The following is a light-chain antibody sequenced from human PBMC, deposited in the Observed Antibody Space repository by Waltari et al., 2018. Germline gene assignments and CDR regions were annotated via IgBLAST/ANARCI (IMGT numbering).Light chain of an antibody. CDR1: SSDVGSYSL. J-gene: IGLJ3*02. Sequence: QSALTQPASVSGSPGQPITISCTGTSSDVGSYSLVSWYRQHPGEAPRVIIFEDTKRPSGVSSRFPGSKAGHTASLTIAGLQAEDEADYYCCSYTLTNTWLFGGGTKLTVL. CDR3: CSYTLTNTWL. V-gene: IGLV2-23*01. CDR2: EDT.